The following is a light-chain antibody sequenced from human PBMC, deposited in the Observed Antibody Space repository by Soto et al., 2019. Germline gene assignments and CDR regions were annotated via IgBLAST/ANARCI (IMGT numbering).Light chain of an antibody. CDR2: DDD. Sequence: QSVMTQPPSVSAAPGQKVTISCSGSSSNIGGNSVSWYQQFPGTAPKLLIYDDDKRPSGIPDRFSGSKSGTSATLGITGFHTGDEADYYCGSWDSSLSAYVFATGTKLTVL. J-gene: IGLJ1*01. V-gene: IGLV1-51*01. CDR1: SSNIGGNS. CDR3: GSWDSSLSAYV.